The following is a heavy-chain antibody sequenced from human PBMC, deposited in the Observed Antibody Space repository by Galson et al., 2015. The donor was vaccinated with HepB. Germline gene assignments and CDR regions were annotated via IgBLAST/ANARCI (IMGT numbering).Heavy chain of an antibody. CDR1: GGTFSSYT. CDR2: IIPILGIA. D-gene: IGHD2-15*01. V-gene: IGHV1-69*02. Sequence: SVKVSCKASGGTFSSYTISWVRQAPGQGLEWMGRIIPILGIANYAQKFQGRVTITADKSTSTAYMELSSLRSEDTAVYYCASTRYCSGGSCYPGPLDYWGQGTLVTVSS. CDR3: ASTRYCSGGSCYPGPLDY. J-gene: IGHJ4*02.